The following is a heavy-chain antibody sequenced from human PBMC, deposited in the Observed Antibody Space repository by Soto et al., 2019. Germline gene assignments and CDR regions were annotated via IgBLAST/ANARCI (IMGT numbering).Heavy chain of an antibody. D-gene: IGHD2-8*02. CDR1: GFTFSSYA. CDR2: ISYDGSNK. Sequence: QVQLVESGGGVVQPGRSLRLSCAASGFTFSSYAMHWVRQAPGKGLEWVAVISYDGSNKYYADSVKGRFTISRDNSKNTLYLQMNSLRAEDTAVYYCASLVEGGNFDYWGQGTLVTVSS. J-gene: IGHJ4*02. V-gene: IGHV3-30-3*01. CDR3: ASLVEGGNFDY.